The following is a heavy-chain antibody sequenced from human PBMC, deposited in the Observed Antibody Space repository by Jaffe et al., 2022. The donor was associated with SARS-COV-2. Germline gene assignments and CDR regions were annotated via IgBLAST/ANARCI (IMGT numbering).Heavy chain of an antibody. Sequence: EVQLVESGGGLVKPGGSLRLSCAASGFTFSNAWMSWVRQAPGKGLEWVGRIKSKSDGGTIEYGTPVKGRFTISRDDSKNTLFLQMNSLETEDTAVYYCTRTRVGPTTGIDYWGQGTLVTVSS. CDR1: GFTFSNAW. J-gene: IGHJ4*02. V-gene: IGHV3-15*01. D-gene: IGHD1-26*01. CDR2: IKSKSDGGTI. CDR3: TRTRVGPTTGIDY.